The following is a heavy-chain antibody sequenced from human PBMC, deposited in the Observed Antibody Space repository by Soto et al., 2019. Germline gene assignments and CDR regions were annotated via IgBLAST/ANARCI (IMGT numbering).Heavy chain of an antibody. CDR1: GFIFSYYG. J-gene: IGHJ4*02. CDR2: MSNDGSKT. Sequence: HPGGSLRLSCAASGFIFSYYGMHWVRQAPGKGLEWVAGMSNDGSKTYYADSVKGRFTISRDNSKNTLYLQMNSLRTEDTALYYCAKLHDYADSWSYYFDYWGQGTLVTVSS. CDR3: AKLHDYADSWSYYFDY. V-gene: IGHV3-30*18. D-gene: IGHD4-17*01.